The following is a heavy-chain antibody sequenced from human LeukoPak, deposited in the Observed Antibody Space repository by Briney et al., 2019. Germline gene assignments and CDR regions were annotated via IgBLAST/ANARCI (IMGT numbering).Heavy chain of an antibody. CDR1: GYSISSGYY. CDR2: IYHSGNT. V-gene: IGHV4-38-2*02. CDR3: ARWARIGYCSSTSCLDWFDP. Sequence: TETLSLTCTVSGYSISSGYYWGWIRQPPGKGLEWIGSIYHSGNTYYNPSLKSRVTISVDTSKNQFSLKLSSVTAADTAVYYCARWARIGYCSSTSCLDWFDPWGQGTLVTVSS. D-gene: IGHD2-2*01. J-gene: IGHJ5*02.